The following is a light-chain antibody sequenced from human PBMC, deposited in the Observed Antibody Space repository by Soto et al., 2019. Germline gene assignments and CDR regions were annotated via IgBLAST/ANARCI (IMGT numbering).Light chain of an antibody. Sequence: IDMTQSPSTVSASVGHSVTITCRASQTVGRWLAWFQQKKGKAPHLLIFDASRLESGVPSRFSGSGYETEFNLTISSLQTDDFATYYCQQYNSYSWTFGQGTKVDIK. V-gene: IGKV1-5*01. J-gene: IGKJ1*01. CDR3: QQYNSYSWT. CDR2: DAS. CDR1: QTVGRW.